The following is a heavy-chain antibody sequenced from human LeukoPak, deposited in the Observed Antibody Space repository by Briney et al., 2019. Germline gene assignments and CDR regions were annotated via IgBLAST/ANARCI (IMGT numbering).Heavy chain of an antibody. CDR1: GIDFRASG. D-gene: IGHD2-2*01. J-gene: IGHJ4*02. CDR3: ARGGGTVEVGRFDY. Sequence: GGSLRLSCAASGIDFRASGMHWVRQAPGMGLEWVTFIQTDGRDKYYAASVAGRFTISGDNSKSTVYLNMNNLRPDDTALYYCARGGGTVEVGRFDYWGQGTLVTVSS. V-gene: IGHV3-30*02. CDR2: IQTDGRDK.